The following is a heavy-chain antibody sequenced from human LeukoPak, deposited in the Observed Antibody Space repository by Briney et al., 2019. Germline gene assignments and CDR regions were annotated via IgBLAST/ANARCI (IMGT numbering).Heavy chain of an antibody. V-gene: IGHV1-18*01. CDR2: ISAYNGNT. J-gene: IGHJ4*02. D-gene: IGHD3-22*01. CDR3: ARGSTYYYDSSGYYSDY. Sequence: ASVKVSCKASGYTFTSYGISWVRQAPGQGLEWMGWISAYNGNTNYAQKLQSRVTMTTDTSTSTAYMELRSLRSDDTAVYYCARGSTYYYDSSGYYSDYWGQGTLVTVSS. CDR1: GYTFTSYG.